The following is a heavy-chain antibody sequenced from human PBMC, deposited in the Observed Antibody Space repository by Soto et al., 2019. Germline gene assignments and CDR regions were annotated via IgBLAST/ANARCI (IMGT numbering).Heavy chain of an antibody. CDR2: IYGGGTT. J-gene: IGHJ4*02. Sequence: EVQLVESGGGLIQPGGSLRLSCAASGFTVSSKYMTWVRQAPGKGLEGVSVIYGGGTTYYADSVKGRFTISRDNPKNTLYLQMNSLRAEDTAVYYCVQTTGWPGFDFWGQGTLVTVSS. V-gene: IGHV3-53*01. D-gene: IGHD6-19*01. CDR3: VQTTGWPGFDF. CDR1: GFTVSSKY.